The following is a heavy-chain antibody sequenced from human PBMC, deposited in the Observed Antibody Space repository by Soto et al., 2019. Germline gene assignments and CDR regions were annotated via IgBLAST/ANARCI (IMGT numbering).Heavy chain of an antibody. CDR3: ARDLEYSSSFYYYYYYGMDV. CDR1: GYTFTGYY. J-gene: IGHJ6*02. D-gene: IGHD6-13*01. CDR2: INPNSGGT. V-gene: IGHV1-2*02. Sequence: QVQLVQSGAEVKKPGASVKVSCKASGYTFTGYYMHWVRQAPGQGLEWMGWINPNSGGTNYAQKFQGRVTMTRDTSISTAYMELSRLRSDDTAVYYCARDLEYSSSFYYYYYYGMDVWGQGTTVTVSS.